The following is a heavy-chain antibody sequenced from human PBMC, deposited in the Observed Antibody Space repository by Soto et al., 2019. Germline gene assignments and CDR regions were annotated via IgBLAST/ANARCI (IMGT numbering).Heavy chain of an antibody. V-gene: IGHV4-30-4*01. D-gene: IGHD2-8*01. CDR2: IFYSGTS. J-gene: IGHJ4*02. Sequence: PSETLSLTCTVSGVSISSGDYYWCWIRQPPGKGLEWIGYIFYSGTSYYNPSLKSRVTISVDTSKNQFSLKLSSVTAADTAVYYCARNGFWTNGVSYTVFDYWGQGTLVTVSS. CDR3: ARNGFWTNGVSYTVFDY. CDR1: GVSISSGDYY.